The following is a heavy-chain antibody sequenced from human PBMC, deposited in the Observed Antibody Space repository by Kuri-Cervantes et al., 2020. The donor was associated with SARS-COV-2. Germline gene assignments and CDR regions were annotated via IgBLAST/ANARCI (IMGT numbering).Heavy chain of an antibody. D-gene: IGHD4-11*01. CDR2: ISGSGGST. V-gene: IGHV3-23*01. CDR1: GFTFSSYA. Sequence: GESLKISCAASGFTFSSYAMSWVRQAPGKGLEWVSAISGSGGSTYYADSMKGRFTISRDNSKNTLYLQMNSLRAEDTAVYYCAKKGDYSNYAERPHYYYYYMDVWGKGTTVTVSS. CDR3: AKKGDYSNYAERPHYYYYYMDV. J-gene: IGHJ6*03.